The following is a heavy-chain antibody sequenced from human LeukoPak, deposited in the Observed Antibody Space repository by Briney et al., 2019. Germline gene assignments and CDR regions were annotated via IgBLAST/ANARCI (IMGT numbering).Heavy chain of an antibody. CDR1: GGTFSSYA. CDR2: IIPIFGTA. Sequence: SVKVSCKASGGTFSSYAISWVRQAPGQGLEWMGGIIPIFGTANYAQKFQGRVTTTADESTSTAYMELSSLRSEDTAVYHCASRYYYDSSGYQIDYWGQGTLVTVSS. CDR3: ASRYYYDSSGYQIDY. D-gene: IGHD3-22*01. J-gene: IGHJ4*02. V-gene: IGHV1-69*13.